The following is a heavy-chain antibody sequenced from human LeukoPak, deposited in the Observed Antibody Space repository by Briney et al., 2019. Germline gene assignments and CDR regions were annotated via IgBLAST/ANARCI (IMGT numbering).Heavy chain of an antibody. CDR1: GYTFTSYD. V-gene: IGHV1-8*01. D-gene: IGHD3-16*02. J-gene: IGHJ4*02. CDR3: AKDQLSGRLGELSSTFDY. Sequence: ASVKVSCKASGYTFTSYDINWVRQATGQGLEWMGWMNPNSGNTGYAQKFQGRVTMTRNTSISTAYMELSSLRSEDTAVYYCAKDQLSGRLGELSSTFDYWGQGTLVTVSS. CDR2: MNPNSGNT.